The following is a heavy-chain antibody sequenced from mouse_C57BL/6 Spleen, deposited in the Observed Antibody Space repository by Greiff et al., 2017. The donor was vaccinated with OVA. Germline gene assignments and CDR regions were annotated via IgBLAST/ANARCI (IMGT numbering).Heavy chain of an antibody. Sequence: QVQLQQSGAELARPGASVKLSCKASGYTFTSYGISWVKQRTGQGLEWIGEIYPRSGNTYYNEKFKGKATLTADKSSSTAYMELRSLTSEDSAVYFCAREEDIYYYGSFDYWGQGTTLTVSS. CDR2: IYPRSGNT. CDR1: GYTFTSYG. J-gene: IGHJ2*01. D-gene: IGHD1-1*01. CDR3: AREEDIYYYGSFDY. V-gene: IGHV1-81*01.